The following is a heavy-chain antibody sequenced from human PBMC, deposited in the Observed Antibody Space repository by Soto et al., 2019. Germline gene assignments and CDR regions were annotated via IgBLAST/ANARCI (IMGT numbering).Heavy chain of an antibody. CDR1: GGSITDNS. V-gene: IGHV4-4*07. J-gene: IGHJ5*02. CDR2: IYSSGGT. D-gene: IGHD3-22*01. Sequence: SETLSLTCTVSGGSITDNSWVWIRQPAGKGLEWVGRIYSSGGTNYNPSLKSRVTRSVDTSRNQFSLRLRSVTATDTAVYFCARDQGVVITADNWFDPWGQGALVTVSS. CDR3: ARDQGVVITADNWFDP.